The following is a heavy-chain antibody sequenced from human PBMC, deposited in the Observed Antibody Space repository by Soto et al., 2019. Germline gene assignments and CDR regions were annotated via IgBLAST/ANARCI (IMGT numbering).Heavy chain of an antibody. D-gene: IGHD3-10*01. CDR3: AKAVTLVRGINPYSYGLDV. J-gene: IGHJ6*02. CDR1: GFPFSSYV. CDR2: ISGGGGST. V-gene: IGHV3-23*01. Sequence: GGSLRLSCAVSGFPFSSYVMTWVRQAPGKGLEWVSVISGGGGSTNYAESVKGRFTISRNNSENTLYLQMNSLRAEDTAVYYCAKAVTLVRGINPYSYGLDVWGQGTTVTVSS.